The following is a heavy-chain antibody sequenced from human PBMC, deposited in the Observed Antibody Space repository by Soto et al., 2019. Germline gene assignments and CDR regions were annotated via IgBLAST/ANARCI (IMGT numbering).Heavy chain of an antibody. CDR3: ASRQQQVALVDY. V-gene: IGHV4-30-4*01. Sequence: SETLSLTCTVSAGYISSGFYFWSWMRQPPGKGLEWLGHIYSSGTAYYNPSLRSRLTISVDASKNQFSLKLTSVTAADTAIYYCASRQQQVALVDYWGQGTLVTVSS. CDR1: AGYISSGFYF. CDR2: IYSSGTA. J-gene: IGHJ4*02. D-gene: IGHD5-12*01.